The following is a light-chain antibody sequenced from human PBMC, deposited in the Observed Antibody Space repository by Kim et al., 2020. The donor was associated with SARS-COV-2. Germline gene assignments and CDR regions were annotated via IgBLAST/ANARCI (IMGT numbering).Light chain of an antibody. CDR2: NDS. Sequence: VSPGKTASITCSGDRLGDKYVSWYQQKPGQSPVLVIYNDSRRPSGIPERFSGSNSGNTATLTISGTQAIDEADYYCQAWDNNNGVFGGGTKLAVL. V-gene: IGLV3-1*01. J-gene: IGLJ3*02. CDR1: RLGDKY. CDR3: QAWDNNNGV.